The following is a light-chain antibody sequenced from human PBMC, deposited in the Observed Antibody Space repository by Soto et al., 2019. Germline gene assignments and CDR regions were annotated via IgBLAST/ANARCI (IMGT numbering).Light chain of an antibody. CDR3: SSYAGNNNVV. J-gene: IGLJ2*01. CDR2: EVS. CDR1: SSDVGGYKF. V-gene: IGLV2-8*01. Sequence: QAVVTQPPSASGSPGQSVTISCTGTSSDVGGYKFVSWYQQHPGKAPKLLIFEVSRRPSGVPDRFSGSKSGNTASLTVSGLQAEDEADYYCSSYAGNNNVVFGGGTKLTVL.